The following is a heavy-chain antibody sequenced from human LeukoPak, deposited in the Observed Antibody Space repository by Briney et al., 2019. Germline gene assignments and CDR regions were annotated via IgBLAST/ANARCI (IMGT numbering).Heavy chain of an antibody. CDR3: ARDWSPNYDILTGLVAFDI. CDR2: IIPIFGTA. CDR1: GGTFSSYA. V-gene: IGHV1-69*05. D-gene: IGHD3-9*01. J-gene: IGHJ3*02. Sequence: GSSVKVSCKASGGTFSSYAISWVRQAPGQGLEWMGRIIPIFGTANYAQKFQGRVTITTDESTSTAYMELSSLRSEDTAVYYCARDWSPNYDILTGLVAFDIWGQGTMVTASS.